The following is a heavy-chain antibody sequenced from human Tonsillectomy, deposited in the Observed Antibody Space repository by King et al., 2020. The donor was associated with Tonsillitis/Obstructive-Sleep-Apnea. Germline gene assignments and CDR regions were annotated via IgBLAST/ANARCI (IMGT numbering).Heavy chain of an antibody. CDR2: ISAYNGNT. D-gene: IGHD2-15*01. V-gene: IGHV1-18*01. Sequence: QLVQSGAEVKKPGASVKVSCKASGYTFTSYGISWVRQAPGQGLEWMGWISAYNGNTNYAQKLQGRVTMTTDTSTSTAYMELRSLRSDDTAVYYCARDRGGYCSGGSCYHYYYYMDVWGKGTTVTVSS. J-gene: IGHJ6*03. CDR1: GYTFTSYG. CDR3: ARDRGGYCSGGSCYHYYYYMDV.